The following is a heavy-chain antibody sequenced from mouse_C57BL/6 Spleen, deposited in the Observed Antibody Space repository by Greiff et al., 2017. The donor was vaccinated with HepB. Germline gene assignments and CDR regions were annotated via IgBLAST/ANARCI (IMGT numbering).Heavy chain of an antibody. D-gene: IGHD2-1*01. Sequence: VQLKQSGAELAKPGASVKLSCKASGYTFTSYWMHWVKQRPGQGLEWIGYINPSSGYTKYNQKFKDKATLTADKSSSKAYMQLSSLTYEDYSVYYCASEHCNYKGYFDYWGQGTTLTVSS. CDR2: INPSSGYT. CDR3: ASEHCNYKGYFDY. CDR1: GYTFTSYW. V-gene: IGHV1-7*01. J-gene: IGHJ2*01.